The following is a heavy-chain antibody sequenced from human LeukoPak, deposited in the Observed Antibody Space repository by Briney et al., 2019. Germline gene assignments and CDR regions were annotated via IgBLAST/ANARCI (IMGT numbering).Heavy chain of an antibody. Sequence: ASVKVSCKASVYTFTGDYMQWVRQAAGQGLEWRGWSSPNSGSTNYAQKYQGRVSMTRDTAISTAYMELSRLRSDDTAVYYCVREPAAAAHLDHWGQGTLVTVSS. V-gene: IGHV1-2*02. CDR3: VREPAAAAHLDH. CDR1: VYTFTGDY. D-gene: IGHD2-2*01. J-gene: IGHJ4*02. CDR2: SSPNSGST.